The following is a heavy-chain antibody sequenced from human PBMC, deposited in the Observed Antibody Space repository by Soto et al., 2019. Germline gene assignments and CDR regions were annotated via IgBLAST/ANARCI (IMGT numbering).Heavy chain of an antibody. D-gene: IGHD3-22*01. CDR3: ARAPYDSSGYSSFDY. V-gene: IGHV1-69*02. Sequence: SVKVSCKASGGTFSSYTISWVRQAPGQGLEWMGRIIPILGIANYAQKFQGRVTITADKSTSTAYMELSSLRSEDTAVYYCARAPYDSSGYSSFDYWGQGTVVTVSS. CDR2: IIPILGIA. J-gene: IGHJ4*02. CDR1: GGTFSSYT.